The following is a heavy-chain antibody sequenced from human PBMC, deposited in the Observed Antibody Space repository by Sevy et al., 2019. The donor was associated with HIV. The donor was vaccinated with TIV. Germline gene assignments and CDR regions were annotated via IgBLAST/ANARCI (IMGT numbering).Heavy chain of an antibody. J-gene: IGHJ4*02. V-gene: IGHV4-61*02. D-gene: IGHD6-19*01. CDR3: ARVGEASVAHFDY. CDR1: GDSISSGSYY. CDR2: IYISGGT. Sequence: SETLSLTCTVSGDSISSGSYYWSWIRQPAGKELEWIGRIYISGGTDYNPSLKSRVTISIDTSKNQFSLQLTSVTAADMAVYYCARVGEASVAHFDYWGQGTLVTVSS.